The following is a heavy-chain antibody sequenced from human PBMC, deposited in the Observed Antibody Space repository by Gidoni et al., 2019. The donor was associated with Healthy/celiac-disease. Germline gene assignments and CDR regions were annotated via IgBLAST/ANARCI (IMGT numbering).Heavy chain of an antibody. CDR3: ARDGAGRWFGELWYYFDY. V-gene: IGHV3-33*01. CDR1: GFTFSSHG. Sequence: VQLVESGGGVVQPGRSLRLSCAASGFTFSSHGMHWVRQAPGKGLEWVAVIWYDGSNKYYAVSVKGRFTISRDNSKNTLYLQMNSLRAEDTAVYYCARDGAGRWFGELWYYFDYWGQGTLVTVSS. J-gene: IGHJ4*02. CDR2: IWYDGSNK. D-gene: IGHD3-10*01.